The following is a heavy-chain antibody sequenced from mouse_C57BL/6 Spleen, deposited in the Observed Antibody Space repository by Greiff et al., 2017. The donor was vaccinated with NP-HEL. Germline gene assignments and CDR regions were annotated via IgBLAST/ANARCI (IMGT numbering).Heavy chain of an antibody. J-gene: IGHJ2*01. Sequence: QVQLQQSGPELVKPGASVKISCKASGYAFSSSWMNWVKQRPGKGLEWIGRIYPGDGDTNYNGKFKGKATLTADKSSSTAYMQLSSLTSEDSAVYFCARGGYYYGSNYFDYWGQGTTLTVSS. CDR1: GYAFSSSW. CDR2: IYPGDGDT. CDR3: ARGGYYYGSNYFDY. D-gene: IGHD1-1*01. V-gene: IGHV1-82*01.